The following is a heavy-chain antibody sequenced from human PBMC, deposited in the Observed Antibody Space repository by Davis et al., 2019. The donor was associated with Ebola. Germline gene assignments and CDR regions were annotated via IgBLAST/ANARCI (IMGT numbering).Heavy chain of an antibody. CDR3: ARCRGVGIAAHPDFFYYYMDV. Sequence: ASVKVSCKASGYTFTGYYMHWVRQAPGQGLEWMGWINPNSGGTNYAQKFQGRVTMTRDTSISTAYMELSRLRSDDTAVYYCARCRGVGIAAHPDFFYYYMDVWGKGTTVTVSS. CDR1: GYTFTGYY. V-gene: IGHV1-2*02. D-gene: IGHD6-13*01. CDR2: INPNSGGT. J-gene: IGHJ6*03.